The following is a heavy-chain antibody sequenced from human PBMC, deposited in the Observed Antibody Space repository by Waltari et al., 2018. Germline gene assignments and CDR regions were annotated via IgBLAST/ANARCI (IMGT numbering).Heavy chain of an antibody. CDR1: GFSFSSYV. Sequence: EVLLLESGGGLVQPGGSLRLSCAASGFSFSSYVMSWVRQPPGKGLEWVSGISGSGDDTYYADSVKGRFTVSRDNSKNTLYLQMPSLRVADTAVYYCAKGTAHYGMDVWGQGTTVTVSS. CDR3: AKGTAHYGMDV. J-gene: IGHJ6*02. D-gene: IGHD2-8*02. CDR2: ISGSGDDT. V-gene: IGHV3-23*01.